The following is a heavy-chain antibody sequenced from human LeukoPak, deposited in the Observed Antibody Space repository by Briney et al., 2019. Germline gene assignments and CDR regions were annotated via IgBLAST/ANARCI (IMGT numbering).Heavy chain of an antibody. V-gene: IGHV4-34*01. CDR1: GGSFSGYY. J-gene: IGHJ4*02. CDR2: INHSGST. CDR3: ARGDSMYSSGWYVY. Sequence: PSETLSLTCAVYGGSFSGYYWSWIRQPPGKGLEWIGEINHSGSTNYNPSLKSRVTISVDTSKNQFSLKLSSVTAADTAVYYCARGDSMYSSGWYVYWGQGTLVTVSS. D-gene: IGHD6-19*01.